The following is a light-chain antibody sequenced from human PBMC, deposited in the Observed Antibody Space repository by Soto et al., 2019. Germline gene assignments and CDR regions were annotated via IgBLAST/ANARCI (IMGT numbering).Light chain of an antibody. Sequence: EIVLTQSPATLSLSPGERATLSCRASQTFSNNLAWYQQKPGQAPRLLIYDASTRATGIPARFRGSGSGTDFTLTISSLEPEDFAVYYCQQRGDWPRTFGQGTKVEI. CDR1: QTFSNN. CDR2: DAS. CDR3: QQRGDWPRT. J-gene: IGKJ1*01. V-gene: IGKV3-11*01.